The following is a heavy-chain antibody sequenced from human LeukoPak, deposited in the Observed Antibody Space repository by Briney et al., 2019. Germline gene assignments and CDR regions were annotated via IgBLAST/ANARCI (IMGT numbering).Heavy chain of an antibody. Sequence: SETLSLTCAVYGGSFSGYYWSWIRQPPGKGLEWIGEINHSGSTNYNPSLKSRVTISVDTSKNQFSLKLSSVTAADTAVYYCAVRVFGSGSLFGYWGQGTLVTVSS. V-gene: IGHV4-34*01. J-gene: IGHJ4*02. D-gene: IGHD3-3*01. CDR3: AVRVFGSGSLFGY. CDR1: GGSFSGYY. CDR2: INHSGST.